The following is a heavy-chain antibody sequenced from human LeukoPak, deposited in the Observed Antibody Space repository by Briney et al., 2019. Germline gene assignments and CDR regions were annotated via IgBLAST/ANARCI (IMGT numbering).Heavy chain of an antibody. CDR3: ARIGYSNRINFDY. V-gene: IGHV4-34*01. J-gene: IGHJ4*02. CDR1: GGSFSGYY. CDR2: INHSGST. Sequence: SETLSLTCAVYGGSFSGYYWSWIRQPPGKGLEWIGEINHSGSTNYNPSLKSRVPISVDTSKNQFSLKLSSVTAADTAVYYCARIGYSNRINFDYWGQGTLVTVSS. D-gene: IGHD4-11*01.